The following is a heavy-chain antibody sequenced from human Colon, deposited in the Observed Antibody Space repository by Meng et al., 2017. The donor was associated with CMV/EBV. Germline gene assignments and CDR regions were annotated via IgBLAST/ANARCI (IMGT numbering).Heavy chain of an antibody. CDR2: ISSDTTYI. CDR3: TREIPRYCSSTICYSPFYY. Sequence: GGSLRLSCAASRFTFTSYSMNWVRQAPGKGLEWVSSISSDTTYIYYADSVKGRFTISRDSAKNSLYLHMNSLRAEDTAVYYCTREIPRYCSSTICYSPFYYWGQGTLVTVSS. D-gene: IGHD2-2*02. J-gene: IGHJ4*02. CDR1: RFTFTSYS. V-gene: IGHV3-21*01.